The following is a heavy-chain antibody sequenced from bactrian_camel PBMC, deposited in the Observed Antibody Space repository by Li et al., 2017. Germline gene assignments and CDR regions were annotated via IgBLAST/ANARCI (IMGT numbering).Heavy chain of an antibody. CDR2: IHTDGSA. J-gene: IGHJ4*01. Sequence: VQLVESGGGSVQAGGSLRVSCTASGYRYSSYCMAWFRQGPGKERERVASIHTDGSASVAESVKGRFTISKDNAKNIMYPQMNNLQREDTAVYYCALGSSASAWAHLSPAAFVYWGRGTQVTVS. CDR1: GYRYSSYC. D-gene: IGHD3*01. V-gene: IGHV3S26*01. CDR3: ALGSSASAWAHLSPAAFVY.